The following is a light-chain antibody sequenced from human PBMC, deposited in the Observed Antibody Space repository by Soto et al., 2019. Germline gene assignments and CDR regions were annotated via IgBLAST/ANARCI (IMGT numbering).Light chain of an antibody. J-gene: IGLJ2*01. CDR1: SSEVGGYNY. CDR2: DVS. CDR3: SSYTSSITLV. V-gene: IGLV2-14*03. Sequence: QSVLTQPASVSGSPGQSITISCTGTSSEVGGYNYVSWYQQHPGKAPKLMIYDVSNRPSGVSNRFSGSKSDNTASLSISGLQAEDEAKYYCSSYTSSITLVFGGGTKLTVL.